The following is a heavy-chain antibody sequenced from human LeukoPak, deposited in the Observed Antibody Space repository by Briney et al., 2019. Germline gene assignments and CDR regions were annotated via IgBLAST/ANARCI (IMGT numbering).Heavy chain of an antibody. CDR2: ISYDGSNK. Sequence: GGSLRLSCATSGFPFSSYAMHWVRQAPGKGLEWVAAISYDGSNKYYADSVKGRFTISRDNSKNTLYLQMNSLRAEDTAIYYCAREGYYGSGSPPSLYFDYWGQGTLVTVSS. J-gene: IGHJ4*02. V-gene: IGHV3-30-3*01. CDR3: AREGYYGSGSPPSLYFDY. CDR1: GFPFSSYA. D-gene: IGHD3-10*01.